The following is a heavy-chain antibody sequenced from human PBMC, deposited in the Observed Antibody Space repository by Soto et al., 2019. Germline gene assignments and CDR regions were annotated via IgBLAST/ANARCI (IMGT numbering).Heavy chain of an antibody. Sequence: SETLSLTCTVSGGSISSSSYYWGWIRQPPGKGLEWIGSIYYSGSTYYNPSLKSRVTISVDTSKNQFSLKLSSVTAADTAVYYCARGGLAGVIVVVTRYNWFDPWGQGTLVTVSS. CDR1: GGSISSSSYY. CDR3: ARGGLAGVIVVVTRYNWFDP. J-gene: IGHJ5*02. CDR2: IYYSGST. D-gene: IGHD3-22*01. V-gene: IGHV4-39*01.